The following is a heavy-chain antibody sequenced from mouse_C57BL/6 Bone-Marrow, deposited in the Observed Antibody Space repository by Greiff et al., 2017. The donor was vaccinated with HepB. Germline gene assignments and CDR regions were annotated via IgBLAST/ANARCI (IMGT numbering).Heavy chain of an antibody. D-gene: IGHD1-1*01. J-gene: IGHJ2*01. V-gene: IGHV14-4*01. CDR1: GFNIKDDY. Sequence: VQLQQSGAELVRPGASVKLSCTASGFNIKDDYMHWVKQRPEQGLEWIGWIDPENGDTEYASKFQGKATITAETSSNTAYLQLSSLTSEDTAVYYCTTGSTPYWGQGTTLTVSS. CDR3: TTGSTPY. CDR2: IDPENGDT.